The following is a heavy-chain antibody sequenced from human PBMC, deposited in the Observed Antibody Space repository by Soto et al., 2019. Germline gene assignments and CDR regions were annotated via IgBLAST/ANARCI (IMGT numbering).Heavy chain of an antibody. D-gene: IGHD6-19*01. V-gene: IGHV3-7*01. J-gene: IGHJ4*02. CDR3: GRDVSSGWHCDF. CDR2: VRQDGSQK. CDR1: GFTVSNFW. Sequence: EVQLVESGGGSVQPGGSLRLSCEASGFTVSNFWMSRISQVPGKGLEWVDKVRQDGSQKYLVDSVKGRFTISRDNAKNSMYVQMNSLRSEDAAVYYCGRDVSSGWHCDFGGQGTLVTVSS.